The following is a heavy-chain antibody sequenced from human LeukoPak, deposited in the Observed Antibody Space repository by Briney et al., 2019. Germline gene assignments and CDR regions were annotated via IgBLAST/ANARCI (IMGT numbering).Heavy chain of an antibody. V-gene: IGHV3-53*01. CDR3: ARDFGPSAYSGALDL. CDR1: GFNVSSTY. D-gene: IGHD3-22*01. J-gene: IGHJ3*01. Sequence: PGGSLRLSCAASGFNVSSTYMSWLRQAPGKGLEWVSVIYIDGKPYYADSMKGRFTISRDISKNTLYLQMNSLRAEDTAVYYCARDFGPSAYSGALDLWGQGTLVTVYS. CDR2: IYIDGKP.